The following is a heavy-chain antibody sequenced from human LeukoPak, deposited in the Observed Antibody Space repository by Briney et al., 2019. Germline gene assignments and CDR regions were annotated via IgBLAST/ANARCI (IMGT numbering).Heavy chain of an antibody. CDR1: GFTFSSYA. D-gene: IGHD4-23*01. CDR3: ARDGGGTYYPKNAFDI. V-gene: IGHV3-30-3*01. Sequence: GGSLRLSCAASGFTFSSYAMHWVRQAPGKGLEWVAVISYDGSNKYYADSVKGRLTISRDNSKNTLYLQMNTLRDEDTAVYYCARDGGGTYYPKNAFDIWGQGTMVTVSS. CDR2: ISYDGSNK. J-gene: IGHJ3*02.